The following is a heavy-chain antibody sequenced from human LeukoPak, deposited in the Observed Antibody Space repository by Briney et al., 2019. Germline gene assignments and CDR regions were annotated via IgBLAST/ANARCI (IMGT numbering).Heavy chain of an antibody. J-gene: IGHJ4*02. CDR1: GFTFSNAW. CDR3: TTVLSRTTGTSRDFDY. D-gene: IGHD1-1*01. Sequence: GGSLRLSCAASGFTFSNAWMSWARHARGKGLEWLGRIKSKTDGATTDYAAPVKGIFTITRDDSKNTLYLQMNSLKTEDTAVYYCTTVLSRTTGTSRDFDYWGQGTLVTVSS. CDR2: IKSKTDGATT. V-gene: IGHV3-15*01.